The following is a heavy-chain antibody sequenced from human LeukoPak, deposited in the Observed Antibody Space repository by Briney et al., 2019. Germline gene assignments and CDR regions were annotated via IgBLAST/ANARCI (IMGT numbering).Heavy chain of an antibody. J-gene: IGHJ5*02. CDR3: ARELPHNWFDP. Sequence: PGGSLRLSCAVSRFTFSDYYMSWVRQAPGKGLEWVANIEQDGSEKYYVDSVKGRFTISRDNAKNSLYLQMNSLRAEDTAVYYCARELPHNWFDPWGQGTLVTVSS. V-gene: IGHV3-7*01. CDR1: RFTFSDYY. CDR2: IEQDGSEK.